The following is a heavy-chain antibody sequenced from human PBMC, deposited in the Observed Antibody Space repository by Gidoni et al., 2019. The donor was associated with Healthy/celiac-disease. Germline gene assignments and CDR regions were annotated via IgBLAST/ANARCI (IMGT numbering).Heavy chain of an antibody. J-gene: IGHJ4*02. CDR2: ISWNSGSI. Sequence: EVQLVASGGGLLQPGRSLRLSCAASGFTFDDYSMHWFRQGPGKGLEWVSGISWNSGSIGYADSVKGRFTISRDNAKNALYLQMNSLRAEDTALYYCAKDSSAQYSSSSWFDYWGQGTLVTVSS. V-gene: IGHV3-9*01. CDR3: AKDSSAQYSSSSWFDY. D-gene: IGHD6-6*01. CDR1: GFTFDDYS.